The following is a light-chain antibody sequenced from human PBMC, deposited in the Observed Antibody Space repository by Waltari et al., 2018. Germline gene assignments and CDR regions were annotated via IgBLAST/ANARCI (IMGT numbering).Light chain of an antibody. CDR2: DAS. V-gene: IGKV3-20*01. J-gene: IGKJ2*01. CDR1: QSVTSSY. Sequence: EIVLTQSPGTLSLSPGERATLSCRASQSVTSSYSAWYQQKPGQAPRLLLYDASSRATGIPDRFSCSWSGTDFTLTISRLEPEDFAVYYCQQYGSSPYTFGQGTKLEIK. CDR3: QQYGSSPYT.